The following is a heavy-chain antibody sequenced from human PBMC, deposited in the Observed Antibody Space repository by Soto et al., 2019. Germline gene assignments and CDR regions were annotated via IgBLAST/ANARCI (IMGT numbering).Heavy chain of an antibody. D-gene: IGHD3-22*01. J-gene: IGHJ4*02. CDR3: AKDGSYDSSGYFDY. Sequence: QVQLVESGGGVVQPGRSLRLSCAASGFTFSSYGMHWVRQAPGKGLEWVAVISYDGSNKYYADSVKGRFTISRDNSKNTLYLQMNSLRAEDTAVYYCAKDGSYDSSGYFDYWGQGTLVTVSS. CDR2: ISYDGSNK. CDR1: GFTFSSYG. V-gene: IGHV3-30*18.